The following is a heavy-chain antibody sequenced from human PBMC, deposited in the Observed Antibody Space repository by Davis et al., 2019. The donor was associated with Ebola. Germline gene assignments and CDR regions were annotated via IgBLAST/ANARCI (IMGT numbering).Heavy chain of an antibody. CDR3: TGTTVTTSPFDF. Sequence: SETLSLTCAVYGGSFSGYYWSWIRQPPGKGLEWIGEINHSGSTNYNPSLKSRVTISVDTSKNQLSLMLTSVTAADTAVYYCTGTTVTTSPFDFWGQGTLVTVSS. D-gene: IGHD4-17*01. CDR2: INHSGST. CDR1: GGSFSGYY. V-gene: IGHV4-34*01. J-gene: IGHJ4*02.